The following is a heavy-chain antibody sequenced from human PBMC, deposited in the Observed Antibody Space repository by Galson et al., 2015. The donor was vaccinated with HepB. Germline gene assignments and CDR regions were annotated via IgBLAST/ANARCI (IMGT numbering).Heavy chain of an antibody. D-gene: IGHD6-19*01. CDR1: GYTLTELS. V-gene: IGHV1-24*01. CDR2: FDPEDGET. J-gene: IGHJ4*02. Sequence: SVKVSCKVSGYTLTELSMHWVRQAPGKGLEWMGGFDPEDGETIYAQKFQGRVTMTEDTSTDTAYMELSSLRSEDTAVYYCATEGQWLGGLFDYWGQGTLATVSS. CDR3: ATEGQWLGGLFDY.